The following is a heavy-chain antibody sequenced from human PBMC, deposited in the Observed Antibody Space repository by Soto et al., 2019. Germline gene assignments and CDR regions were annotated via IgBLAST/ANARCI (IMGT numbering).Heavy chain of an antibody. D-gene: IGHD3-3*01. Sequence: SVKVSCKASGGTFSSYAISWVRQAPGQGLEWMGGIIPIFGTANYAQKYQGRVTMTRDESTSTAYMELSSLRSEDTAVYYCVRCWYYDFWSGYSLGGMDVWGQGTTVTVSS. CDR3: VRCWYYDFWSGYSLGGMDV. CDR2: IIPIFGTA. J-gene: IGHJ6*02. V-gene: IGHV1-69*05. CDR1: GGTFSSYA.